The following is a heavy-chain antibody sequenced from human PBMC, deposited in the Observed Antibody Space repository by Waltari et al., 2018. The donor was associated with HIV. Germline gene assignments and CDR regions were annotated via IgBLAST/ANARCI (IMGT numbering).Heavy chain of an antibody. V-gene: IGHV4-34*01. CDR1: GGSFSGYY. Sequence: QVQLQQWGAGLLKSSETLSLTCAVYGGSFSGYYWSWIRQPPGKGLEGIGEIYHSGSTNYNPSLKSRVAISVDTSKNQFSLKLSSVTAADTAVYYCARGRWTMVRGVIQAYYYYYGMDVWGQGTTVTVSS. CDR2: IYHSGST. CDR3: ARGRWTMVRGVIQAYYYYYGMDV. D-gene: IGHD3-10*01. J-gene: IGHJ6*02.